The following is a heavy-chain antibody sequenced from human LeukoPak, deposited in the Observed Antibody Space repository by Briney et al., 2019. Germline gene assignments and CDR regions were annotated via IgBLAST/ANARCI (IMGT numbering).Heavy chain of an antibody. CDR1: RFTFSSYT. V-gene: IGHV3-21*01. Sequence: GGSLRLSCAASRFTFSSYTMNWVRQAPGKGLEWVSSISSSSSYIYYADSVKGRFTISRDSAKNSLYLQMNSLRAEDTAVYYCARVSGPTHFDYWGQGTLVTVSS. D-gene: IGHD3-10*01. J-gene: IGHJ4*02. CDR2: ISSSSSYI. CDR3: ARVSGPTHFDY.